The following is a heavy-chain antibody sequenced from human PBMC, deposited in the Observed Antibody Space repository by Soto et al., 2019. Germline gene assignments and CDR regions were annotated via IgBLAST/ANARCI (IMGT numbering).Heavy chain of an antibody. V-gene: IGHV4-31*03. D-gene: IGHD2-21*01. CDR2: IYYSGST. CDR3: ARDIAVPEHGGMTGFGY. Sequence: QVQLQESGPGLVKPSQTLSLTCTVSGGSISSGGYYWSWIRQHSGKGLEWIGYIYYSGSTYYNPSLKSRVTISVDTSKNQFSLKLSSVTAADTAVYYCARDIAVPEHGGMTGFGYWGQGTLVTVSS. J-gene: IGHJ4*02. CDR1: GGSISSGGYY.